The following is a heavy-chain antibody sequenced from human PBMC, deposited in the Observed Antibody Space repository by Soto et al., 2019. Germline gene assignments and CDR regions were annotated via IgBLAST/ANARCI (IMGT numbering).Heavy chain of an antibody. D-gene: IGHD3-10*01. J-gene: IGHJ4*02. Sequence: QVQLVQSGAEVKRPGSSVKVSCKASGDTFAFYSINWVRQAPGLGLEWMGRINPILSMSNYAERFQGRVTMTADTSTSTAYMVLNSLRSEDTDIYYCATSYGSGYRAFDYWGQGALVTVSS. V-gene: IGHV1-69*02. CDR2: INPILSMS. CDR1: GDTFAFYS. CDR3: ATSYGSGYRAFDY.